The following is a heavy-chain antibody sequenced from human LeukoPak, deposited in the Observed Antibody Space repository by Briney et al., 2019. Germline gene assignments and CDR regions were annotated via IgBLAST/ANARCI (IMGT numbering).Heavy chain of an antibody. J-gene: IGHJ4*02. D-gene: IGHD6-19*01. CDR2: INTDGSST. Sequence: GGSLRLSCAASGFTFSNYWMHWVRQAPGKGLVWVSRINTDGSSTDYADSVKGRFTISRDNAKNTLYLQMNSLRAEDTAVYYCAKDARRSSGWFFFDHWGQGTLLTVSS. V-gene: IGHV3-74*01. CDR1: GFTFSNYW. CDR3: AKDARRSSGWFFFDH.